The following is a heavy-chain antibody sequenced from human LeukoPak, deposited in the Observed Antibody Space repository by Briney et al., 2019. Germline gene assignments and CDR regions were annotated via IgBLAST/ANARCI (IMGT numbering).Heavy chain of an antibody. CDR1: GGSSSTFY. CDR2: VTHRGST. V-gene: IGHV4-34*01. D-gene: IGHD4-17*01. Sequence: SETLSLTCAVSGGSSSTFYWSWVRQPPGKGLEWIGEVTHRGSTNYNPSLKSRVTISLDTSKNQFSLKLTSVSAADTAVYYCAPNDGGYSDFAYWSQGTLVTVSS. J-gene: IGHJ4*02. CDR3: APNDGGYSDFAY.